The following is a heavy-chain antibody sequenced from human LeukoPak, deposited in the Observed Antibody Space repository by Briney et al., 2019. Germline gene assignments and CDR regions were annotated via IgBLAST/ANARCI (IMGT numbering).Heavy chain of an antibody. Sequence: ASVKVSCKASGYTFTSYGISWVRQAPGQGLEWMGWISAYNGNTNYAQKLQGRVTMTTDTSTSTAYMELRSLRSDDTAVYYCAREWRYYYDSSGYFDYWGQGTLVTVSS. V-gene: IGHV1-18*01. CDR1: GYTFTSYG. J-gene: IGHJ4*02. D-gene: IGHD3-22*01. CDR2: ISAYNGNT. CDR3: AREWRYYYDSSGYFDY.